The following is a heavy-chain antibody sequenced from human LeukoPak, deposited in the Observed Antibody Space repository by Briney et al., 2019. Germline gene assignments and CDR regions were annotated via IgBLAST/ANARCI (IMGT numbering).Heavy chain of an antibody. D-gene: IGHD3-10*01. CDR3: ARHRGGYYYGSGSYYNGWFDP. J-gene: IGHJ5*02. CDR2: INHSGST. Sequence: SETLSLTCAVYGGSFSGYYWSWIRQPPGKGLEWIGEINHSGSTNYNPSLKSRVTISVDTSENQFSLKLSSVTAADTAVYYCARHRGGYYYGSGSYYNGWFDPWGQGTLVTVSS. CDR1: GGSFSGYY. V-gene: IGHV4-34*01.